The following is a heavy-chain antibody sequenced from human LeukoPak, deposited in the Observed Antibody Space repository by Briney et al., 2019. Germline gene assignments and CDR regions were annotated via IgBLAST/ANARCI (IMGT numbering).Heavy chain of an antibody. D-gene: IGHD3-16*01. J-gene: IGHJ4*02. V-gene: IGHV3-23*01. CDR1: GFTFSSYA. CDR2: ISGSGSGGST. Sequence: QAGGSLRLSCAASGFTFSSYAMSWVRQAPGKGLEWVSGISGSGSGGSTYYADSVKGRFTISRDNSKNTLYLQMNSLRAEDTAVYYCAKDSFGGVIFDYWGQGTLVTVSS. CDR3: AKDSFGGVIFDY.